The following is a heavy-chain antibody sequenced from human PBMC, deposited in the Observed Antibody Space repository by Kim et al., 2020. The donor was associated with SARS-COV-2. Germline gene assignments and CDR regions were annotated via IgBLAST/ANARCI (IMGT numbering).Heavy chain of an antibody. CDR2: IYYSGST. V-gene: IGHV4-39*02. D-gene: IGHD6-13*01. Sequence: SETLSLTCTVSGGSISSSSYYWGWIRQPPGKGLEWIGSIYYSGSTYYNPSLKSRVTISVDTSKNQFSLKLSSVTAADTAVYYCAGEDSSNWTSAYYFSMDVWGQGTTVTVSS. CDR1: GGSISSSSYY. J-gene: IGHJ6*02. CDR3: AGEDSSNWTSAYYFSMDV.